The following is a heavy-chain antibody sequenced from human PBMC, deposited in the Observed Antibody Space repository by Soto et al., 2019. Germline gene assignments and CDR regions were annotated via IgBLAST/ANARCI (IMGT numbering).Heavy chain of an antibody. CDR1: GGSISSYY. J-gene: IGHJ4*02. V-gene: IGHV4-4*07. CDR3: AKDSSSSPGVDY. D-gene: IGHD6-6*01. Sequence: SKTLSLTCIVSGGSISSYYWSWIRQPAGKGPEWIGRINTSGSTNYNPSLKSRVTMSVDTSKNQFSLKLSSVTAADTAMYYCAKDSSSSPGVDYWGQGTLVTGSS. CDR2: INTSGST.